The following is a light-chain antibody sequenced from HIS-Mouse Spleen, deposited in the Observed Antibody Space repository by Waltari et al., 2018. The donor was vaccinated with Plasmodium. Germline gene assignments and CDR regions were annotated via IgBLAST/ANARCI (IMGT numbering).Light chain of an antibody. CDR2: GAS. CDR1: QGVSSSY. V-gene: IGKV3-20*01. Sequence: EIVLTQSPGTLSLSPGERVTLSCRASQGVSSSYLAWYQQKPGQAPRLLSYGASSRATVIPDRFSGSGSGTDFTLTISRLEPEDFAVYYCQQYGSSPQITFGGGTKVEIK. CDR3: QQYGSSPQIT. J-gene: IGKJ4*01.